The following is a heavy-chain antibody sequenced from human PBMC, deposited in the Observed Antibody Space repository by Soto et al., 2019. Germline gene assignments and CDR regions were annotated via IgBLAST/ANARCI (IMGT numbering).Heavy chain of an antibody. D-gene: IGHD2-15*01. V-gene: IGHV1-18*01. CDR2: ISAYNGNT. CDR3: ARDGADTEPHCSGGSCYYGMDV. Sequence: ATVKVSCKASGYTFTSYGISWVRQAPGQGLEWMGWISAYNGNTNYAQKLQGRVTMTTDTSTSTAYMELRSLRSDDTAVYYCARDGADTEPHCSGGSCYYGMDVWVQGTTVTVSS. J-gene: IGHJ6*02. CDR1: GYTFTSYG.